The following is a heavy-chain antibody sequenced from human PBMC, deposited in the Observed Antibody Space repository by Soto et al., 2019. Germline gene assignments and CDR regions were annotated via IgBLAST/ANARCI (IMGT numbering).Heavy chain of an antibody. Sequence: EVLSVTCTVSGGCISSSSYYWGWIRQPPGKGLEWIGSIYYSGSTYYNPSLKSRVTISVDTSKNQFSLKLRSVTAADTAVYYCARLSAGQPAGLFDYWGQGTLFTVSS. J-gene: IGHJ4*02. D-gene: IGHD6-25*01. CDR2: IYYSGST. CDR3: ARLSAGQPAGLFDY. CDR1: GGCISSSSYY. V-gene: IGHV4-39*01.